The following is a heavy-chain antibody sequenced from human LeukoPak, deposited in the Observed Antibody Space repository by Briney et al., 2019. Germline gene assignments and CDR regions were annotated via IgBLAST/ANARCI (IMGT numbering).Heavy chain of an antibody. V-gene: IGHV3-21*01. CDR2: ISSSSSYI. CDR3: ARGAAVAGGYYYFDY. D-gene: IGHD6-19*01. J-gene: IGHJ4*02. Sequence: GGSLRLSCAASGFTFSSYSMNWVRQAPGKGLEWVSSISSSSSYIYYAESVKGRFTISRDNAKNSLYLQMNSLRAEDTAVYYCARGAAVAGGYYYFDYWGQGTLVTVSS. CDR1: GFTFSSYS.